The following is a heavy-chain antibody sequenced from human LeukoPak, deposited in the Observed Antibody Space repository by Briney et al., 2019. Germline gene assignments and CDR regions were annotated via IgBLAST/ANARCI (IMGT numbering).Heavy chain of an antibody. CDR3: ARLTTTVTTPFDY. CDR2: ISSSSSYI. Sequence: GGSLRLSCAASGFTFSIYNMNWVRQAPGKGLEWVSSISSSSSYIYYADSVKGRFTISRDNAKNSLYLQMNSLRAEDTAVYYCARLTTTVTTPFDYWGQGTLVTVSS. V-gene: IGHV3-21*01. D-gene: IGHD4-17*01. J-gene: IGHJ4*02. CDR1: GFTFSIYN.